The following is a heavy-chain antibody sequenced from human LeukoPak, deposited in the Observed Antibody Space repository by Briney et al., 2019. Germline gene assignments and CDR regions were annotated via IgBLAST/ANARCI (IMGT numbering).Heavy chain of an antibody. Sequence: GGSLRLSCAASGFTFSSYAMHWARQAPGKGLEWVAVISYDGSNKYYADSVKGRFTISRDNSKNALSVQMNSLTAEDTAVYYCAKGRETRNYFDYWGRGTLVTVS. V-gene: IGHV3-30*18. CDR3: AKGRETRNYFDY. CDR1: GFTFSSYA. J-gene: IGHJ4*02. D-gene: IGHD1-26*01. CDR2: ISYDGSNK.